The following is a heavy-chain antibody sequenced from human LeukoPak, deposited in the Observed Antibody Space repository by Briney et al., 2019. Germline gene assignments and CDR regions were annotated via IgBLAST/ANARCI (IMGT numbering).Heavy chain of an antibody. CDR1: GGSISSGSYY. Sequence: SETLSLTCTVSGGSISSGSYYWSWIRQPAGKGLEWIGRIYASGNINYNPSLKSRVTISVDTSKNQFSLKLSSVTAADTAVYYCATGYGKLDSWGQGTLVTVSS. CDR2: IYASGNI. D-gene: IGHD2-15*01. J-gene: IGHJ5*01. CDR3: ATGYGKLDS. V-gene: IGHV4-61*02.